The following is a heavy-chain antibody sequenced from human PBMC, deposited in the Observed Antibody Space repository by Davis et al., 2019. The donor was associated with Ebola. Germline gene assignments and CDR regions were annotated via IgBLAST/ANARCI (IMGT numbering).Heavy chain of an antibody. CDR1: GFTFSSYS. D-gene: IGHD1-26*01. CDR3: ASGSYDPL. V-gene: IGHV3-48*02. J-gene: IGHJ4*02. Sequence: GESLKISCAASGFTFSSYSMNWVRQAPGKGLEWVSYISSSSSTIYYADSVKGRFTISRDNAKNALYLQMNSLRDEDTAVYYCASGSYDPLWGQGTLVTVSS. CDR2: ISSSSSTI.